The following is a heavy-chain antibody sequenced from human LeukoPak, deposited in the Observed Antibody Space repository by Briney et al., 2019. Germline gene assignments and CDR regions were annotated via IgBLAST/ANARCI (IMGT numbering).Heavy chain of an antibody. J-gene: IGHJ4*02. CDR2: IYSGGST. Sequence: GGFLRLSCAASGFTVSSNYMSWVRQAPGKGLEWVSVIYSGGSTYYADSVKGRFTIFRDNSNNMLFLQMNSLKTEDTAVYYCSRDINPTIAVAGYYFDQWGQGTLVTVSS. V-gene: IGHV3-66*01. CDR1: GFTVSSNY. CDR3: SRDINPTIAVAGYYFDQ. D-gene: IGHD6-19*01.